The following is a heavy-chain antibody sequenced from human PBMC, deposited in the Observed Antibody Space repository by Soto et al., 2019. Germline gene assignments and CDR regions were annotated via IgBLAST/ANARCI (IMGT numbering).Heavy chain of an antibody. J-gene: IGHJ4*02. CDR2: ISGRGDKT. V-gene: IGHV3-23*01. CDR1: GFTFSNSA. Sequence: GGSLRLSCAASGFTFSNSAMSCVRQAPGKGLEWVSAISGRGDKTYYADSVQGRFTVSRDNSKNTLYLQMNSLRAEDTAIYFCAKEGQYGVLSGYFYYWGQGTLVTVSS. CDR3: AKEGQYGVLSGYFYY. D-gene: IGHD3-9*01.